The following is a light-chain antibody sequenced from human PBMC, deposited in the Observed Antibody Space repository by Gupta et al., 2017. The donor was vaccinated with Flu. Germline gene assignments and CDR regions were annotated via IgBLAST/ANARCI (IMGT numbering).Light chain of an antibody. Sequence: HSTLSASVGDRVTITCRASQSIDIWLEWFQKKPGKAPKHLIYKASRVEKGVPSRFSGSGSGTEFSLTITRLQPDDFANYYCQHDYSSPWTFGQGTKVEI. CDR1: QSIDIW. V-gene: IGKV1-5*03. CDR3: QHDYSSPWT. CDR2: KAS. J-gene: IGKJ1*01.